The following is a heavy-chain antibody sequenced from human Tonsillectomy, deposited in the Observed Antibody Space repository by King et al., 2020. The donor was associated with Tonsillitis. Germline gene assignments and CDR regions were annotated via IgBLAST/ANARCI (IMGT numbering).Heavy chain of an antibody. V-gene: IGHV3-30*02. Sequence: QLVQSGGGVVQPGGSLRLSCAASGFTVSRYGMHWVRQAPGKGLEWVAIIRDDGSNKHYADSVKGRFTISRDNSKNTLYLQMNSLRAEDTAVYYCGGMVYAGDYWGQGTLVTVSS. CDR2: IRDDGSNK. J-gene: IGHJ4*02. D-gene: IGHD2-8*01. CDR3: GGMVYAGDY. CDR1: GFTVSRYG.